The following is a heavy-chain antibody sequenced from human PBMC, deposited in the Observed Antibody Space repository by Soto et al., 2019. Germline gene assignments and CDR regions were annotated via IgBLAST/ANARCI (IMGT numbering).Heavy chain of an antibody. CDR1: GGTFSSYT. D-gene: IGHD4-4*01. Sequence: ASVKVSCQTSGGTFSSYTISWVRQAPGQGLEWMGRIIPILGIANYAQKFQGRVTITADKSTSTAYMELSSLRSEDTAVYYCARDLNSNYAPYYFDYWGKGTLVTVSP. CDR2: IIPILGIA. J-gene: IGHJ4*02. V-gene: IGHV1-69*04. CDR3: ARDLNSNYAPYYFDY.